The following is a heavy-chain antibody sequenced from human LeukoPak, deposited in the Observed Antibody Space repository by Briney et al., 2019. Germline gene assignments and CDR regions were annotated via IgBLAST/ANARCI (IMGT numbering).Heavy chain of an antibody. CDR2: INHSGST. J-gene: IGHJ6*02. CDR1: GGSFSGYY. CDR3: ARVRGYSYGNHYYYYYGMDV. V-gene: IGHV4-34*01. Sequence: SSETLSLTCAVYGGSFSGYYWSWIRQPPGKGLEWIGEINHSGSTNYNPSLKSRVTISVDTSKNQFSLKLSSVTAADTAVYYCARVRGYSYGNHYYYYYGMDVWGQGTTVTVSS. D-gene: IGHD5-18*01.